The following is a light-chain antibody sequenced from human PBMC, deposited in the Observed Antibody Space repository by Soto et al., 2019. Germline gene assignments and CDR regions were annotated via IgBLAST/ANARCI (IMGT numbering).Light chain of an antibody. CDR3: QQYHNYWE. CDR2: KAS. V-gene: IGKV1-5*03. CDR1: QTINTW. J-gene: IGKJ1*01. Sequence: DIQMTQSPSTLSASVGDRVTITCRTSQTINTWLASYQQKPGEAPKLLIYKASSLESGVPSRFSGSGSGTEFTLTISSLQPDDFATYYCQQYHNYWEFGQGTKV.